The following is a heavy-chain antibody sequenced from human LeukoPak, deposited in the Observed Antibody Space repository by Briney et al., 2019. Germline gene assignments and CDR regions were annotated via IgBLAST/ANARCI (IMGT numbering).Heavy chain of an antibody. CDR2: ISGGGDNT. D-gene: IGHD6-19*01. CDR1: GFTFSSYA. Sequence: GGSLRLSCAASGFTFSSYAMSWVRQAPGKGLEWVSAISGGGDNTYYADSVKGRFTISRDNSKNTSYLEMNSLRDEDTAVYYCARDSSGWGGNNWFDPWGQGTLVTVSS. CDR3: ARDSSGWGGNNWFDP. J-gene: IGHJ5*02. V-gene: IGHV3-23*01.